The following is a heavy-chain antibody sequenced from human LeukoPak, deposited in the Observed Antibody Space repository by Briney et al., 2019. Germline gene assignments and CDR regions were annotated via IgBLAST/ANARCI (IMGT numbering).Heavy chain of an antibody. Sequence: GASVKVSCKASGYTFTSYGISWVRQAPGQGLEWMGWISAYNGNTNYAQKLQGRVTKTTDTSTSTAYMELRSLRSDDTAVYYCARGQLSYYYDSSGYFSAEYFQHWGQGTLVTVSS. D-gene: IGHD3-22*01. CDR3: ARGQLSYYYDSSGYFSAEYFQH. CDR2: ISAYNGNT. CDR1: GYTFTSYG. V-gene: IGHV1-18*01. J-gene: IGHJ1*01.